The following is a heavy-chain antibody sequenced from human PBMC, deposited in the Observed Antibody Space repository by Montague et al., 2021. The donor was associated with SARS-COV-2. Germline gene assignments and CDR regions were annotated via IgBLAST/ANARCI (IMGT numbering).Heavy chain of an antibody. CDR2: INPISGGT. CDR3: ARVHDYGDFDAFDI. J-gene: IGHJ3*02. V-gene: IGHV1-2*02. Sequence: SVKVSCKASGYRFTGYYMHWVRQAPGQGLEWMGWINPISGGTNYAQKFQGRVTMTRDTSISTAYMELSRLTSDDAAVYYCARVHDYGDFDAFDIWGPGTMVTVSS. CDR1: GYRFTGYY. D-gene: IGHD4-17*01.